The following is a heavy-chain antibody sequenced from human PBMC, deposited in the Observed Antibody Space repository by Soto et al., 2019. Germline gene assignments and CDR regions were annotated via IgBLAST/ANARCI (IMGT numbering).Heavy chain of an antibody. CDR1: GYRFISSW. D-gene: IGHD3-22*01. Sequence: GESLKISCKGSGYRFISSWIGWVRQAPGRGLEWMGWINPGNGNTKYSQQFQGRVIIDRDTSASTAYMELSSLRSEDTAVYYCARGGYFDSSNYLAYWGLGTLVTVSS. J-gene: IGHJ4*02. V-gene: IGHV1-3*01. CDR2: INPGNGNT. CDR3: ARGGYFDSSNYLAY.